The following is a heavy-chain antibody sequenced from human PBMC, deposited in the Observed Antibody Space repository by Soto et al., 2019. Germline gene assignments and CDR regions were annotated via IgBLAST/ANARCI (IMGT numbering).Heavy chain of an antibody. CDR2: INPHSGAT. CDR1: GYTFSDPH. D-gene: IGHD6-25*01. Sequence: QVQLVQSGAEVQRPGASVKVSCKTSGYTFSDPHMHWERQAPGQGLEWMGWINPHSGATNYAHKFRGRVTMTRDTSIATAYMELTGLRFDDTAVYYCATDLGSGRIPWGQGTRVTVSS. J-gene: IGHJ5*02. CDR3: ATDLGSGRIP. V-gene: IGHV1-2*02.